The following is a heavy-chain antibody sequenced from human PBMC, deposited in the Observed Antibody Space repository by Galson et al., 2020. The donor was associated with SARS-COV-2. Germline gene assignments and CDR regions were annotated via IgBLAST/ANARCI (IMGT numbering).Heavy chain of an antibody. CDR1: GFTFSSYG. D-gene: IGHD1-26*01. CDR3: AKSNSGSYYSYFDY. V-gene: IGHV3-30*18. J-gene: IGHJ4*02. CDR2: ISYDGSNK. Sequence: TGGSLRLSCAASGFTFSSYGMHWVRQAPGKGLEWVAVISYDGSNKYYADSVKGRFTISRDNSKNTLYLQMNSLRAEDTAVYYCAKSNSGSYYSYFDYWGQGTLVTVSS.